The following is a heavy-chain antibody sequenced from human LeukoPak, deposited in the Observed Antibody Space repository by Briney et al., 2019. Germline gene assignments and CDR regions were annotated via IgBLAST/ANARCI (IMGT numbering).Heavy chain of an antibody. D-gene: IGHD3-9*01. V-gene: IGHV4-34*01. J-gene: IGHJ5*02. CDR1: IDSFSNYH. CDR2: VNEVGGT. Sequence: PSETLSLTCAVYIDSFSNYHWNWIRQTPSKGLEWIGEVNEVGGTNISPSLRNRVILSVDTSKNQFFLKLISVTAADTAVYYCARDLLEPLRYFDWYGFDPWGQGTLVTVSS. CDR3: ARDLLEPLRYFDWYGFDP.